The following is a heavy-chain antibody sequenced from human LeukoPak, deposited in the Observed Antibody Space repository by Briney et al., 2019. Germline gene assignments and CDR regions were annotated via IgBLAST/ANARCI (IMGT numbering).Heavy chain of an antibody. J-gene: IGHJ5*02. D-gene: IGHD6-6*01. CDR1: GFTFSSYG. CDR2: ISTSSSTI. Sequence: PGGSLRLSCAASGFTFSSYGMPWVRQAPGKGLEWVSYISTSSSTIYYADSVKGRFTISRDNAKNSLYLQMNSLRAEDTAVYYCARLGTYRGSSSVSDWFDPWGQGTLVTVSS. V-gene: IGHV3-48*01. CDR3: ARLGTYRGSSSVSDWFDP.